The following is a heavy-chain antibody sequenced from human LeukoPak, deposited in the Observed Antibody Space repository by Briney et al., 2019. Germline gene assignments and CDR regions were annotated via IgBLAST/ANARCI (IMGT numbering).Heavy chain of an antibody. D-gene: IGHD3-3*01. J-gene: IGHJ4*02. CDR3: AKDQMLAIFGVVIVPEGAPDY. Sequence: GGSLRLSCAASGFTFSSYAMSWVRQAPGKGLEWVSAISGSGGSTYYADSVKGRFTISRDNSKNTLYLQMNSLRAEDTAVYYCAKDQMLAIFGVVIVPEGAPDYWGQGTLVTVSS. CDR2: ISGSGGST. V-gene: IGHV3-23*01. CDR1: GFTFSSYA.